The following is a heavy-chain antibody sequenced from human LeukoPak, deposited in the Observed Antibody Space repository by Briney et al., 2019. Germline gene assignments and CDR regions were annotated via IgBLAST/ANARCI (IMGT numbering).Heavy chain of an antibody. CDR1: GLNFSSYG. Sequence: GGSLRLSCEAFGLNFSSYGMHWVRQAPGKGLEWVAIISYDGSNEYYADSVKGRFTISRDNSKNTLYLQMNSLRAEYTAVYYCAKERPYYYDSSGFAWGQGTLVTVSS. D-gene: IGHD3-22*01. CDR2: ISYDGSNE. V-gene: IGHV3-30*19. CDR3: AKERPYYYDSSGFA. J-gene: IGHJ5*02.